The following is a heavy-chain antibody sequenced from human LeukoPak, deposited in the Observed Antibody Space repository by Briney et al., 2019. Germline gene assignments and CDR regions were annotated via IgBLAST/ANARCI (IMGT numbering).Heavy chain of an antibody. CDR2: INNSGST. Sequence: PSETLSLTCGVYGGPFSGYYWSWIRQPPGKGLEWIGEINNSGSTNYNPSLKSRVTISVDTSKNQFSLKLSSVTAADTAVYYCVRDIAAAGGFDYWGQGTLVTVSS. V-gene: IGHV4-34*01. CDR1: GGPFSGYY. CDR3: VRDIAAAGGFDY. J-gene: IGHJ4*02. D-gene: IGHD6-13*01.